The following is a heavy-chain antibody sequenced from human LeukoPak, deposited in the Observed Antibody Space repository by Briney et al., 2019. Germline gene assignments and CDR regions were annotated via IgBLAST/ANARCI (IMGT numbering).Heavy chain of an antibody. Sequence: ASETLSLTCAVYGGSFSGYYWSWIRQPPGKGLEWIGEINHSGSTNYNPSLKSRVTISVDTSKNQFSLKPSSVTAADTAVYYCARKTVSTGVGYWGQGTLVTVSS. V-gene: IGHV4-34*01. J-gene: IGHJ4*02. CDR1: GGSFSGYY. D-gene: IGHD5/OR15-5a*01. CDR3: ARKTVSTGVGY. CDR2: INHSGST.